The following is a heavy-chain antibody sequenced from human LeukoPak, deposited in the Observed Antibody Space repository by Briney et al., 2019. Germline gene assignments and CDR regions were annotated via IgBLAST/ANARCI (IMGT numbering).Heavy chain of an antibody. D-gene: IGHD3-10*01. CDR1: DDSITIYY. Sequence: PSETLSLTCTVSDDSITIYYWTWIRQPPGKGLEWIGEIYHSGSTNYNPSLKSRVTISVDKSKNQFSLKLSSVTAADTAVYYCASGYGSGSYYNNWFDPWGQGTLVTVSS. CDR3: ASGYGSGSYYNNWFDP. V-gene: IGHV4-59*12. J-gene: IGHJ5*02. CDR2: IYHSGST.